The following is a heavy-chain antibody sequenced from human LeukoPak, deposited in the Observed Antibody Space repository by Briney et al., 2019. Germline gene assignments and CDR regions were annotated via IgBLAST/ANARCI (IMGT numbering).Heavy chain of an antibody. CDR2: INSDGSTT. Sequence: GGSLRLSCAASGFTFSSYWMHWVRQAPGKGLVWVSRINSDGSTTSYADSVKGRFTISRDNAKNTLYLQMNSLRAEDTAVYYCAKDDDWGRYKHWGQGTLVTVSS. D-gene: IGHD3-16*01. CDR3: AKDDDWGRYKH. J-gene: IGHJ1*01. CDR1: GFTFSSYW. V-gene: IGHV3-74*01.